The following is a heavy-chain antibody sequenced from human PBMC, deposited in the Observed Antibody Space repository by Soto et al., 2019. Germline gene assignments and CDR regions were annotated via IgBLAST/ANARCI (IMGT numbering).Heavy chain of an antibody. Sequence: PSETLSLTCTVSGGSITTYQWSWIRQPPGKGLEWIGGYSGFTDYNPSLESRATISVDHSKNQFSLTLRSVTAADTAVYYCARDYGDYSFFFDYWGRGALVTVSS. V-gene: IGHV4-59*01. CDR1: GGSITTYQ. CDR2: YSGFT. D-gene: IGHD4-17*01. J-gene: IGHJ4*02. CDR3: ARDYGDYSFFFDY.